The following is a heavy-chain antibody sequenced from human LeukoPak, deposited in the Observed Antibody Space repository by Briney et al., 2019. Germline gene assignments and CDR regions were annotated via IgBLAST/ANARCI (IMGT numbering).Heavy chain of an antibody. V-gene: IGHV4-39*01. CDR3: ARFAAGWNEYYFYY. CDR1: GGSISSSSYY. CDR2: IYYSGST. D-gene: IGHD1-1*01. Sequence: SETLSLTCTVSGGSISSSSYYWGWIRQPPGKGLEWIGSIYYSGSTYYNPSLKSRVTISVDTSKNQFSLKLSSVTAADTAVYYCARFAAGWNEYYFYYWGQGTLVTVSS. J-gene: IGHJ4*02.